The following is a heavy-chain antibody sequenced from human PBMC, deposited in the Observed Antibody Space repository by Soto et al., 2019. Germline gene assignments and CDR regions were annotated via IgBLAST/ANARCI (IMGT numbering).Heavy chain of an antibody. CDR2: ISYDGRAT. CDR1: GFTLNNYG. J-gene: IGHJ5*02. V-gene: IGHV3-30*18. Sequence: QVHLAESGGGVVQPGGSLRLSCTASGFTLNNYGIHWVRQAPGEGLEWLTMISYDGRATYFVDSVKGRFTISRDDSKGTVYLQMNTLRPEDTAVYFCAKDLYSGGWYNYFGPWGQGTLVTVSS. D-gene: IGHD6-19*01. CDR3: AKDLYSGGWYNYFGP.